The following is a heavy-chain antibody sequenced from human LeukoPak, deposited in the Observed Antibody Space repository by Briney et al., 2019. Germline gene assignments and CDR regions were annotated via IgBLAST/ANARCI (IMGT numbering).Heavy chain of an antibody. Sequence: PGGSLRLSCAASGFTFSSYAMSWVRQAPGKGLEWVSAISGSGGSTYYADSVKGRFTISRDNSKNTLYLQMNSLRAEDTAVYYCAKRPRQPYDSSGYYDYWGQGTLVTVSS. CDR3: AKRPRQPYDSSGYYDY. V-gene: IGHV3-23*01. CDR2: ISGSGGST. CDR1: GFTFSSYA. D-gene: IGHD3-22*01. J-gene: IGHJ4*02.